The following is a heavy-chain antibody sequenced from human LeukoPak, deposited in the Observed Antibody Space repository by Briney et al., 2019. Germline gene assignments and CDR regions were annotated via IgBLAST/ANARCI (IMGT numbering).Heavy chain of an antibody. CDR3: ARDLFEGSPAGIAARYLDY. CDR1: GGTFSSYA. D-gene: IGHD6-6*01. J-gene: IGHJ4*02. CDR2: IIPILGIA. Sequence: GASVKVSCKASGGTFSSYAISWVRQAPGRGLEWMGRIIPILGIANYAQKFQGRVTITADKSTSTAYMELSSLRSEDTAVYYCARDLFEGSPAGIAARYLDYWGQGTLVTVSS. V-gene: IGHV1-69*04.